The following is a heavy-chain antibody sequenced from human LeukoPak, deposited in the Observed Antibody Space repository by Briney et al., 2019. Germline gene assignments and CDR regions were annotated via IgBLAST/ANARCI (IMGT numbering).Heavy chain of an antibody. CDR3: AKAHVLESGTSNYSFNI. Sequence: GGSLRLSCAASGFSFSTYAMSWVRQAPGKGLEWVSSISGSGGNTYYADSVKGRFTVSRDNSKNTLYLQMNSLRAEDTAVYYCAKAHVLESGTSNYSFNIWGQGTRVTVSS. CDR1: GFSFSTYA. V-gene: IGHV3-23*01. J-gene: IGHJ3*02. D-gene: IGHD1-26*01. CDR2: ISGSGGNT.